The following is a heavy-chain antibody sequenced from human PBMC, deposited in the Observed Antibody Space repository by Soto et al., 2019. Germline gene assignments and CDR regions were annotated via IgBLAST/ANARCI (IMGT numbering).Heavy chain of an antibody. CDR2: ITHLENT. V-gene: IGHV4-30-2*06. Sequence: QLRLPESGSGVVKTSESLSHTCTVFGASIRYGGYSWSWIRQSPGRGLEWIGHITHLENTYFNPFFKSRVSMLIDRTKNHFSLTVSSMTAADKGRYFCVRGGGNDAFEYWGQGILVTVS. CDR1: GASIRYGGYS. CDR3: VRGGGNDAFEY. J-gene: IGHJ4*02. D-gene: IGHD5-12*01.